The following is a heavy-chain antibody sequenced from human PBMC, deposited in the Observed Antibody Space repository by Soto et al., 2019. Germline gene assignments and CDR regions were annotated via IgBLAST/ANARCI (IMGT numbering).Heavy chain of an antibody. Sequence: EVQLLESGGGLVQPGGSLRLSCAASGFTFSSYAMSWVRQAPGKGLEWVSAISGSGGSTYYADSVKGRFTISRDNSKDTLYLQMNSLRAEDTAVYYCARHVWGITRVGGMDVWGQGTTVTVSS. D-gene: IGHD3-3*01. CDR1: GFTFSSYA. V-gene: IGHV3-23*01. J-gene: IGHJ6*02. CDR3: ARHVWGITRVGGMDV. CDR2: ISGSGGST.